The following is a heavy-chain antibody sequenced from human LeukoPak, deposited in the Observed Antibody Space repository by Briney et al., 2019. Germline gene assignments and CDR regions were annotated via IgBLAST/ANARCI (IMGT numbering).Heavy chain of an antibody. CDR1: GGSISGYY. Sequence: SETLSLTCTVSGGSISGYYWSWIRQSPGKGLEWIGYIYYSGSTNYNPSLKSRVTTSVDTSKNHFSLKVSSVTAADTAVYYCARAVVVAATVKWFDPWGQGTLVTVSS. J-gene: IGHJ5*02. CDR3: ARAVVVAATVKWFDP. D-gene: IGHD2-15*01. CDR2: IYYSGST. V-gene: IGHV4-59*01.